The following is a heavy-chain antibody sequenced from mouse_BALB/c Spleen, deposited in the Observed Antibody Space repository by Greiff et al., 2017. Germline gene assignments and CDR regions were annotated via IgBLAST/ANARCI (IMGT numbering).Heavy chain of an antibody. V-gene: IGHV14-3*02. CDR3: ALYGSFDY. CDR2: IDPANGNT. D-gene: IGHD1-1*01. J-gene: IGHJ2*01. CDR1: GFNIKDTY. Sequence: EVKLMESGAELVKPGASVKLSCTASGFNIKDTYMHWVKQRPEQGLEWIGRIDPANGNTKYDPKFQGKATITADTSSNTAYLQLSSLTSEDTAVYYCALYGSFDYWGQGTTLTVSS.